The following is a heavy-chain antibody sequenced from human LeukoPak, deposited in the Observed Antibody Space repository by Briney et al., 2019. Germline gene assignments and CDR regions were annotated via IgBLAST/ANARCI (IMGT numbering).Heavy chain of an antibody. Sequence: SETLSLTCTVSGGAISSYYWSWIRQPPGKGLEWIGYIYYSGSTNYTPSLKSRVTISVDTSKNQFSLKLSSVTTAATAVYYCASEVGGYFDYWGQGTLVTVSS. CDR2: IYYSGST. J-gene: IGHJ4*02. CDR1: GGAISSYY. D-gene: IGHD1-26*01. CDR3: ASEVGGYFDY. V-gene: IGHV4-59*01.